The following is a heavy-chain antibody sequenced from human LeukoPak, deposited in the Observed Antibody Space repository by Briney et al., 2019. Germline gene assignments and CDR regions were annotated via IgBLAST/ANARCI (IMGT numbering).Heavy chain of an antibody. CDR2: INPNSGGT. D-gene: IGHD2-15*01. J-gene: IGHJ4*02. CDR1: GYTFTGYY. Sequence: GASVKVSCRASGYTFTGYYMHWVRQAPGQGLEWMGWINPNSGGTNYAQKFQGRVTMTRDTSISTAYMELSRLRSDDTAVYYCARGPLGYCSGGSCYSIIVCDYWGQGTLVTVSS. V-gene: IGHV1-2*02. CDR3: ARGPLGYCSGGSCYSIIVCDY.